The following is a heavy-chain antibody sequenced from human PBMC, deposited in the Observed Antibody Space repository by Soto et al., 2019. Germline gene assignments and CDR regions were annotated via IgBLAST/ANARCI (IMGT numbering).Heavy chain of an antibody. CDR2: INHSGST. D-gene: IGHD2-15*01. Sequence: SETLSLTCAVYGGSFSGYYWSWIRQPPGKGLEWIGEINHSGSTNYNPSLKSRVTISVDTSKNQFSLKLSSVTAADTAVYYCARQRRLYCSGGSCYTEFDPWGQGTLVTVSS. CDR3: ARQRRLYCSGGSCYTEFDP. CDR1: GGSFSGYY. V-gene: IGHV4-34*01. J-gene: IGHJ5*02.